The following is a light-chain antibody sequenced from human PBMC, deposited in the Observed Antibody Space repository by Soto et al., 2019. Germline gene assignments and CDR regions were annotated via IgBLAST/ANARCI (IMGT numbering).Light chain of an antibody. Sequence: QSVLTQPPSVSGAPGQRVTISCTGSSSNIGANYDVHWYQQFPGAAPQLLIHAYSNRPSGVPDRFSGSKSGTSASLAITGLQAEDEADYYCQSYDSSLGAVVFGGGTKLTVL. CDR2: AYS. CDR1: SSNIGANYD. CDR3: QSYDSSLGAVV. V-gene: IGLV1-40*01. J-gene: IGLJ2*01.